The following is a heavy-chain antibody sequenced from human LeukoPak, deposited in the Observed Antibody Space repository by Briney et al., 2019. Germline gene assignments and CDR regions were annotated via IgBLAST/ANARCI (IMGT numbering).Heavy chain of an antibody. V-gene: IGHV4-39*01. CDR2: IFYSGST. J-gene: IGHJ6*03. Sequence: SETLSLTCTVSGGSISSSSYYWGWLRQPPGRGREWIGTIFYSGSTYYNPSLKSRVTISVDTSKNQVSLNLSTVTAADTGVYYCARLPQKRYMDVWGKGTTVTVSS. CDR3: ARLPQKRYMDV. CDR1: GGSISSSSYY.